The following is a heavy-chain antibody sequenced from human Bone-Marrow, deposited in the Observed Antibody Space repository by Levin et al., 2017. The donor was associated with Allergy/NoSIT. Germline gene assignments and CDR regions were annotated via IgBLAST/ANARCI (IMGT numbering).Heavy chain of an antibody. CDR1: GFTFSNYA. CDR3: AKERYDSSGYYLSGSDS. D-gene: IGHD3-22*01. J-gene: IGHJ4*02. V-gene: IGHV3-23*01. CDR2: ISPNGGDT. Sequence: GGSLRLSCAASGFTFSNYAMSWVRQAPGKGLEWISAISPNGGDTFYSEAVRGRLTISRDNSNVYLQMSSLRADDTAVYYSAKERYDSSGYYLSGSDSWGQGTLVTVSS.